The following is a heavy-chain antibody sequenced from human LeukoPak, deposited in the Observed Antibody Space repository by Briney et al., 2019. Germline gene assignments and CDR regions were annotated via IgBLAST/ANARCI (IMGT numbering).Heavy chain of an antibody. D-gene: IGHD6-6*01. CDR1: GFTFSSYS. Sequence: GGSLRLSCAASGFTFSSYSMNWVRQAPGKGLVWVSRINSDGTSTTYADSVKGRFTISRDNAKNTLYLQMNSLRAEDTAIYYCARGLSGYSSSLGYWGQGTLVTVSS. CDR2: INSDGTST. CDR3: ARGLSGYSSSLGY. V-gene: IGHV3-74*01. J-gene: IGHJ4*02.